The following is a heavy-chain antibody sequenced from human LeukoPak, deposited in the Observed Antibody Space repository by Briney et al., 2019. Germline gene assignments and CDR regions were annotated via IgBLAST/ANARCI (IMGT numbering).Heavy chain of an antibody. CDR3: ARVEYYYGSGSYYYYYGMDV. CDR2: IYHSGST. Sequence: SQTLSLTCTVSGGSISSGGYYWSWIRQPPGKGLEWIGYIYHSGSTYYNPSLKSRVTISVDTSKNQFSLKLSSVTAADTAVYYCARVEYYYGSGSYYYYYGMDVWGQGTTVTVSS. V-gene: IGHV4-30-2*01. J-gene: IGHJ6*02. CDR1: GGSISSGGYY. D-gene: IGHD3-10*01.